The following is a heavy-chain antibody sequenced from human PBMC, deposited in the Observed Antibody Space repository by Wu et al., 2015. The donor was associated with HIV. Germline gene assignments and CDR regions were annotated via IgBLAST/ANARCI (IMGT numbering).Heavy chain of an antibody. J-gene: IGHJ4*02. D-gene: IGHD6-25*01. Sequence: QVQLVQSGAEVKKPGSSVKVSCKTSGGSFSRYAISWVRQAPGQGLEWMGGVIPIFGTVNYAQKFQGRITMTTGESATTAYMDLSSLRTDDTAVYYCARDGSVRDFDYWGQGTLVHRLL. CDR1: GGSFSRYA. CDR2: VIPIFGTV. V-gene: IGHV1-69*05. CDR3: ARDGSVRDFDY.